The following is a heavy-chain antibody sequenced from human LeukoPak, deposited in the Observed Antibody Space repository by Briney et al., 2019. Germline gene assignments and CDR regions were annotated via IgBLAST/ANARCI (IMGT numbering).Heavy chain of an antibody. CDR3: ARDAGSYHFDY. CDR1: GSTFRSHT. J-gene: IGHJ4*02. V-gene: IGHV3-48*04. CDR2: ISNTGSVI. D-gene: IGHD3-10*01. Sequence: GGSLRLSCAASGSTFRSHTMNWVRQAPGKGLEWISYISNTGSVIYYADSVKGRFTISRDNAKNSLYLQMNSLRADDTAVYYCARDAGSYHFDYWGQGALVTVSS.